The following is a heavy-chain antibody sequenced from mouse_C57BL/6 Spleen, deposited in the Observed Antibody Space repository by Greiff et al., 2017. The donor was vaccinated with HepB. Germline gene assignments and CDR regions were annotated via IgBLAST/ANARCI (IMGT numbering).Heavy chain of an antibody. Sequence: VMLVESGPGLVQPSQSLSITCTVSGFSLTSYGVHWVRQSPGKGLEWLGVIWSGGSTDYNAAFISRLSISKDNSKSQVFFKMNSLQADDTAIYYCARNLRGNAMDYWGQGTSVTVSS. CDR3: ARNLRGNAMDY. CDR1: GFSLTSYG. V-gene: IGHV2-2*01. D-gene: IGHD1-1*01. J-gene: IGHJ4*01. CDR2: IWSGGST.